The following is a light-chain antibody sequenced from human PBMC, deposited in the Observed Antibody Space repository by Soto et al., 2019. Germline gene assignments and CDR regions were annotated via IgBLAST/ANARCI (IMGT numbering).Light chain of an antibody. Sequence: DIQLTQSPFTLSASIGERVTLTGLASQSITTFLAWYQQKPGKAPQILIYDASKLEPGVPSRLSGGGSGTEFTLTISSLQPEDFATYYCQQLHSYPFTFGQGTRLEIK. V-gene: IGKV1-5*01. CDR3: QQLHSYPFT. J-gene: IGKJ5*01. CDR1: QSITTF. CDR2: DAS.